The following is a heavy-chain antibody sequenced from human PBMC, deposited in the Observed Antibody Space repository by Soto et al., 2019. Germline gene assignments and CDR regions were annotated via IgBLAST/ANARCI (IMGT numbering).Heavy chain of an antibody. J-gene: IGHJ6*02. D-gene: IGHD6-19*01. CDR1: GVTFSKFI. CDR3: SKVRYSSPMGYYYGMDV. V-gene: IGHV1-69*01. Sequence: QVQLEQSGGEVKKPGSSVKVSCKASGVTFSKFIMTWVRQAPGLGLEWVGGIIPIFGTANYAQKFQGRVMITADESTSTSYLEVSNLRSEDTAVYYCSKVRYSSPMGYYYGMDVWGQGTAVTVSS. CDR2: IIPIFGTA.